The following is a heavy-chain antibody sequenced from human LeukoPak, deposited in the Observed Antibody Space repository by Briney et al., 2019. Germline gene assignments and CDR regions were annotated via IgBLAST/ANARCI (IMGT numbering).Heavy chain of an antibody. CDR1: GGSISGYY. CDR2: IYTSGST. V-gene: IGHV4-4*07. J-gene: IGHJ3*02. D-gene: IGHD2-2*02. CDR3: ARHIRYCSSTSCYNAFDI. Sequence: SETLSLTCTVSGGSISGYYWSWIRQPAGKGLGWIGRIYTSGSTNYNPSLKSRVTMSVDTSKNQFSLKLSSVTATDTAVYYCARHIRYCSSTSCYNAFDIWGQGTMVTVSS.